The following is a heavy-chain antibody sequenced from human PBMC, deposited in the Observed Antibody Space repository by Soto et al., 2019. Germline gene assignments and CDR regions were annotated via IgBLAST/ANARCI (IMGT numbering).Heavy chain of an antibody. CDR2: IIPIFGTT. J-gene: IGHJ5*02. D-gene: IGHD5-12*01. Sequence: QVHLVQSGAEVKKPGSSVNVSCKASGGTFSNYAITWVRQAPGQGLECVGRIIPIFGTTNVAQKFQGRVTLTADESTTTAYMELSGLRSDDTAVYYCAKDGGADGYFGNWLDPWGQGTLVTVSS. CDR3: AKDGGADGYFGNWLDP. CDR1: GGTFSNYA. V-gene: IGHV1-69*15.